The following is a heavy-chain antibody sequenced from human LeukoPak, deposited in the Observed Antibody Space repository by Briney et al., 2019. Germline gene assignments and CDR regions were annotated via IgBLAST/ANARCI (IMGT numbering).Heavy chain of an antibody. CDR2: IYYSGST. CDR3: ARRGGSGRSFDY. Sequence: SETLSLTCTVSGASVSSGGYYWSWIRQPPGKGLEWIGYIYYSGSTNYDPSLKSRVTISVDTSKNQFSLKVSSVTATDTAVYYCARRGGSGRSFDYWGQGTLVTVSS. V-gene: IGHV4-61*08. D-gene: IGHD3-10*01. J-gene: IGHJ4*02. CDR1: GASVSSGGYY.